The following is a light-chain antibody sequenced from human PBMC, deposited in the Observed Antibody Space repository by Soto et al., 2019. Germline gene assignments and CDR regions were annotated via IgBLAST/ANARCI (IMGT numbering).Light chain of an antibody. CDR2: AD. CDR1: SSNIGAGYD. V-gene: IGLV1-40*01. J-gene: IGLJ2*01. Sequence: QSVLTQTPSVSGAPGQKITMSCTGSSSNIGAGYDVHWYQQVPGAAPRLLIYADNRPSGVPDRFSASKSGTSASLAITGLQGEDEANYYCQSYDTSLSGVIFGAGTKLTVL. CDR3: QSYDTSLSGVI.